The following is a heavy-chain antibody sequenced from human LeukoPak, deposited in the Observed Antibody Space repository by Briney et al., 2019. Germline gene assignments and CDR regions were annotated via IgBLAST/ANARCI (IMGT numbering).Heavy chain of an antibody. CDR3: AKWGDYDVLTGYYVSDY. V-gene: IGHV3-23*01. CDR1: RFTFSNYA. Sequence: GGSLRLSCAASRFTFSNYAISWVRQAPGKGLEWVSAITGSGGNTYYADSVKGRFTISRDNSKNTVLLQMNSLRAEDTAVYYCAKWGDYDVLTGYYVSDYWGQGTLVTVSS. J-gene: IGHJ4*02. D-gene: IGHD3-9*01. CDR2: ITGSGGNT.